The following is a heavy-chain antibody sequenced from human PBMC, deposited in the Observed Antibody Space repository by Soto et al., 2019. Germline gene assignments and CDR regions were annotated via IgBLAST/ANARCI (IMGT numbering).Heavy chain of an antibody. J-gene: IGHJ5*02. Sequence: QVQLQESGPGLVKPSETLSLTCTVSGGSISSYFWSWIRQPPGKGLEWIGYIYYSGSTNYNPSLXCXVXIXXDTSKNQFSLKLTSVTAADTAVYYCARGTYNWFDPWGQGTLVTVSS. CDR1: GGSISSYF. V-gene: IGHV4-59*01. CDR2: IYYSGST. CDR3: ARGTYNWFDP.